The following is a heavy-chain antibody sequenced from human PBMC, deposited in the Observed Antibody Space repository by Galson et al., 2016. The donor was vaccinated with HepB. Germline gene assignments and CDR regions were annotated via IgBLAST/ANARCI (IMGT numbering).Heavy chain of an antibody. CDR2: ISTVGSTI. Sequence: SLRLSCAASGFTFPYYSMNWVRQAPGKGLEWIAYISTVGSTIHYSDSVRGRFTISRDNDKTLLYLQMNSLRDEDTAVYYCAREGTSFDYWGQGTLVSVSS. V-gene: IGHV3-48*02. CDR3: AREGTSFDY. J-gene: IGHJ4*02. CDR1: GFTFPYYS. D-gene: IGHD1-1*01.